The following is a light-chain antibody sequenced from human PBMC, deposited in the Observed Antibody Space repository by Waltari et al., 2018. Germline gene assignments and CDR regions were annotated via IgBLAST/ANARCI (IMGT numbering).Light chain of an antibody. V-gene: IGKV1-39*01. CDR1: QSISSY. CDR2: AAS. CDR3: QQSYSTLWT. J-gene: IGKJ1*01. Sequence: DIQMTQSPSSLSASVGDRVTITCRASQSISSYLNWYQQKPGKAPKLLIYAASSLQSGVPSRFSGSGSGTDFTLTISSLQPEDFATYYCQQSYSTLWTFSQGTKVEI.